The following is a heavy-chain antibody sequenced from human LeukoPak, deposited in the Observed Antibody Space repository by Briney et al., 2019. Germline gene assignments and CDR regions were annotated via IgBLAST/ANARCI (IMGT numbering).Heavy chain of an antibody. CDR3: ARRSGSSYGHFDY. D-gene: IGHD1-26*01. CDR2: ITDSGDYT. CDR1: GFTFSSYA. V-gene: IGHV3-23*01. J-gene: IGHJ4*02. Sequence: PGGSLRLSCVASGFTFSSYAMSWVRQAPGKGLEWVSAITDSGDYTNYADSVKGRFTISRDNSQNTLYLQMNSLRAEDTALYYCARRSGSSYGHFDYWGQGTLVTVSS.